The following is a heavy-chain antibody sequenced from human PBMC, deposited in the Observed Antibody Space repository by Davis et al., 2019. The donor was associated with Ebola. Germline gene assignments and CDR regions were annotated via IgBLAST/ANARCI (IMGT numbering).Heavy chain of an antibody. Sequence: GESLKISCTASGFVFSSYAFHWVRQAPGKGLEWVSAIAGGGTAYYADSVKGRFTISRDNSKNSLYLQMNSLRAEDTATYYCAKMQGYMDVWGKGTTVTVSS. J-gene: IGHJ6*03. CDR3: AKMQGYMDV. V-gene: IGHV3-23*01. CDR2: IAGGGTA. CDR1: GFVFSSYA.